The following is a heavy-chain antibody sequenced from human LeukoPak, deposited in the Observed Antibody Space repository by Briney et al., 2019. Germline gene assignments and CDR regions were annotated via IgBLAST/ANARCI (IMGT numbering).Heavy chain of an antibody. CDR2: IRSQSNSYAT. J-gene: IGHJ4*02. Sequence: GGSLRLSCAGSGFTFSASAMHWVRQASGKGLEWVGRIRSQSNSYATAYAASVQGRFTISRGDSKNTAYLQMNSLKTEDTAIYYCTSQYRSSSGHGYWGQGTLVTVSS. CDR3: TSQYRSSSGHGY. D-gene: IGHD6-6*01. V-gene: IGHV3-73*01. CDR1: GFTFSASA.